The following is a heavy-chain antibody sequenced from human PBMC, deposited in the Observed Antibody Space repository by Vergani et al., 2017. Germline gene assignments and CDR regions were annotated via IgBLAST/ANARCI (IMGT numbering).Heavy chain of an antibody. CDR2: INHSGST. CDR1: GCSMSGYY. Sequence: QVRLQESGPGMVKTSETLSLTCSVSGCSMSGYYWSWIRQPPRKGLEWIGEINHSGSTNYNPSLKSRVTISVDTSKNQFSLKLSSVTAADTALYYCARGDGALEIWGQGTMVTVSS. J-gene: IGHJ3*02. D-gene: IGHD3-16*01. CDR3: ARGDGALEI. V-gene: IGHV4-34*01.